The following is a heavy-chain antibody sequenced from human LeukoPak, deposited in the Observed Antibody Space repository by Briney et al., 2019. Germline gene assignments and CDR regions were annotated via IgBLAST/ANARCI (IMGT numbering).Heavy chain of an antibody. D-gene: IGHD1-26*01. V-gene: IGHV1-18*01. CDR2: ISAYNGNT. J-gene: IGHJ6*02. CDR1: GYTFTSYG. Sequence: ASVKVSCKASGYTFTSYGISWARQAPGQGLEWMGWISAYNGNTNYAQKLQGRVTMTTDTSTSTAYMELRSLRSDDTAVYYCARDGREWELLRYYYGMDVWGQGTTVTVSS. CDR3: ARDGREWELLRYYYGMDV.